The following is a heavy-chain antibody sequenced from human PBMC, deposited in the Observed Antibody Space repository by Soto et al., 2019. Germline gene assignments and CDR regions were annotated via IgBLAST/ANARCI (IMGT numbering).Heavy chain of an antibody. CDR1: AFTFTNDA. CDR2: ISGSGGST. D-gene: IGHD6-13*01. V-gene: IGHV3-23*01. CDR3: AKRGHSTSWYWFDP. J-gene: IGHJ5*02. Sequence: HPGGSLRLSCAASAFTFTNDAMSWVRQAPGKGLEWVSSISGSGGSTYYADSVQGRFTISRDNSNNTLYLQVDSLRAEDTAVYFCAKRGHSTSWYWFDPWGQGTQVTVSS.